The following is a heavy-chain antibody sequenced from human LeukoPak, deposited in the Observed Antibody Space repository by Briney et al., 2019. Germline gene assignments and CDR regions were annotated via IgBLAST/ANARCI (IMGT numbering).Heavy chain of an antibody. CDR3: ARGELELGLDYYYYGMDV. V-gene: IGHV3-33*01. J-gene: IGHJ6*02. D-gene: IGHD1-7*01. Sequence: GRSLRLSCAASGFTFSSYGMHWVRQAPGKGLEWVAVIWYDGSNKNYADSVKGRFTISRDKSKNTPYLQMNSLRAEDTAVYYCARGELELGLDYYYYGMDVWGQGTTVTVSS. CDR1: GFTFSSYG. CDR2: IWYDGSNK.